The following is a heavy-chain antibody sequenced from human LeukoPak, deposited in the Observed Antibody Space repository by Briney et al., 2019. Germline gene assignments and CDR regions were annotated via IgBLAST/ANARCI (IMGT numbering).Heavy chain of an antibody. CDR3: ARGQVPAARGYNWFDP. J-gene: IGHJ5*02. CDR2: INARGDT. Sequence: PSETLSLTCAVYGWSFNDYYWNWVRQPPGKGLEWIGEINARGDTNYNPSLKSRVTISVDSSKNQFSLTLTSMIAADTAIYYCARGQVPAARGYNWFDPWGQGTRVTVSS. V-gene: IGHV4-34*01. D-gene: IGHD2-2*01. CDR1: GWSFNDYY.